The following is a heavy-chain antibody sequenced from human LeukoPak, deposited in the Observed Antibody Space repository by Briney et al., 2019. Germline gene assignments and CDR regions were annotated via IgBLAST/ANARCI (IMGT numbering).Heavy chain of an antibody. D-gene: IGHD1-26*01. V-gene: IGHV3-23*01. CDR3: AKGSSGSSNGPSDY. J-gene: IGHJ4*02. CDR2: IRITGGIT. CDR1: GFTFGLYA. Sequence: GGSLRLFCVTSGFTFGLYAMSWVRQAPGKGLEWVSTIRITGGITYYADSVKGRFATSRENSKNTLYLQMSSLRAEDTAVYYCAKGSSGSSNGPSDYWGQGTLVTVSS.